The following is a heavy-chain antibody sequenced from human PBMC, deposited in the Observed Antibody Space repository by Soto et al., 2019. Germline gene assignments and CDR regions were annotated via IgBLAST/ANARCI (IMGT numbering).Heavy chain of an antibody. CDR3: ARDNFRLGSSGGTMDV. V-gene: IGHV1-46*01. Sequence: ASAKPSCKACGYAYTSCYMHCVRQAHGQGLEWMGIINPSGGSTSYAQKFQGRVTMTRDTSTSTVYMELSSLRSEDTAVYYCARDNFRLGSSGGTMDVWGQGTTVTVSS. D-gene: IGHD1-26*01. CDR1: GYAYTSCY. CDR2: INPSGGST. J-gene: IGHJ6*02.